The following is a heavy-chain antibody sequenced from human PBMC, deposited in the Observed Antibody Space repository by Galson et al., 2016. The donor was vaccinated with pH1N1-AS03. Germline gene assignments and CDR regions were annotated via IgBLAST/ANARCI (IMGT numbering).Heavy chain of an antibody. CDR2: ITLPLGRA. Sequence: SVKVSCKASGGSFSSFSINWVRQAPGQGLEWMGRITLPLGRAHYAQRFQGRVTITADKSTSTAYMVLSTLIAEDTAMYYCAREECSSSSCRRDQNSYMDVWGKGTTVTVSS. D-gene: IGHD2-2*01. V-gene: IGHV1-69*08. J-gene: IGHJ6*03. CDR1: GGSFSSFS. CDR3: AREECSSSSCRRDQNSYMDV.